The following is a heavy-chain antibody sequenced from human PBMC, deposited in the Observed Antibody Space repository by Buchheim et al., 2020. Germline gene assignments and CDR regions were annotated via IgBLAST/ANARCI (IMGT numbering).Heavy chain of an antibody. J-gene: IGHJ4*02. CDR1: AFTFSNYA. D-gene: IGHD3-22*01. Sequence: EVQLLESGGGLVQPGGSLRLSCAASAFTFSNYAMSWVRQAPGKGLEWVSAISGSGGSTYYADSVKGRFTISRDNSKNTLYLEMNSLRAEDTAVYYCATGGSYFDSSGYYYWGQGTL. CDR3: ATGGSYFDSSGYYY. V-gene: IGHV3-23*01. CDR2: ISGSGGST.